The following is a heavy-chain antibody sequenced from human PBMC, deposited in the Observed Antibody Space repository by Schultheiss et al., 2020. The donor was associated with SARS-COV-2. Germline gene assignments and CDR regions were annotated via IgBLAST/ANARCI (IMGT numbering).Heavy chain of an antibody. CDR1: GGSISSGGYS. D-gene: IGHD6-13*01. J-gene: IGHJ6*02. Sequence: SETLSLTCAVSGGSISSGGYSWSWIRQPPGKGLEWIGYIYHSGSTYYNPSLKSRVTISVDRSKNQFSLKLSSVTAADTAVYYCARLAAAAGKYYYGMDVWGQGTTVTVSS. CDR3: ARLAAAAGKYYYGMDV. CDR2: IYHSGST. V-gene: IGHV4-30-2*01.